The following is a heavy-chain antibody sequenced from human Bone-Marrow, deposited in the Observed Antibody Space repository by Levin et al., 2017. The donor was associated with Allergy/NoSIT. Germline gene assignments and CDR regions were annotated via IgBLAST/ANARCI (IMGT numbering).Heavy chain of an antibody. Sequence: GGSLRLSCEGAGFTFSNFGMNWVRQAPGKGLEWVSGISTGGTFIYYADSVKGRFTISRDNAKNSLFLQINNLRADDSALYFCARDSCATGSCCSWAFDLWGQGTTVIVSS. CDR3: ARDSCATGSCCSWAFDL. D-gene: IGHD2-15*01. V-gene: IGHV3-21*06. CDR2: ISTGGTFI. J-gene: IGHJ3*01. CDR1: GFTFSNFG.